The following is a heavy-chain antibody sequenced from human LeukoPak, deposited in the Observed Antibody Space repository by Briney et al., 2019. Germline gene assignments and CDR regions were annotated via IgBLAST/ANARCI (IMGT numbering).Heavy chain of an antibody. CDR3: ARYNSMLRGVTTSDY. V-gene: IGHV1-18*01. Sequence: GASVKVSCKASGHTFTNYGFNWVRQAPGQGLEWMGNSAYNGNTNYAQKFQDRVTMTTDTSTSTAYMELRSLRSDDTAVYYCARYNSMLRGVTTSDYWGQGTLVTVSS. J-gene: IGHJ4*02. D-gene: IGHD3-10*01. CDR1: GHTFTNYG. CDR2: SAYNGNT.